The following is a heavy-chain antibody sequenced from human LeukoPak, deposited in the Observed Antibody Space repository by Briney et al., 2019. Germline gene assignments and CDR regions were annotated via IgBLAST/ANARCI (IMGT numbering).Heavy chain of an antibody. V-gene: IGHV1-46*01. J-gene: IGHJ6*02. Sequence: GASVKVSCKASGYTFTSHYMHWVRQAPGQGLEWMGIINPSGGSTSYAQKFQGRVTMTRDTSTSTVYMELSSLRAGDTAVYYCARALQAAAPYGLDVWGQGTTVTVSS. CDR1: GYTFTSHY. D-gene: IGHD6-13*01. CDR3: ARALQAAAPYGLDV. CDR2: INPSGGST.